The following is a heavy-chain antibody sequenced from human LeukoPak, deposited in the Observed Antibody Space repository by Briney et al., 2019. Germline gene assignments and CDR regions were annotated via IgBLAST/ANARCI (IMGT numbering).Heavy chain of an antibody. CDR3: ARGRRMVRGVQYYGMDV. J-gene: IGHJ6*02. V-gene: IGHV4-31*03. Sequence: SETLSLTCTVSGGSISSCGYYWSWIRQHPGKGLEWIGYIYYSGSTYYNPSLKSRVTISVDTSKNQFSLKLSSVTAADTAVYYCARGRRMVRGVQYYGMDVWGQGTTVTVSS. CDR2: IYYSGST. D-gene: IGHD3-10*01. CDR1: GGSISSCGYY.